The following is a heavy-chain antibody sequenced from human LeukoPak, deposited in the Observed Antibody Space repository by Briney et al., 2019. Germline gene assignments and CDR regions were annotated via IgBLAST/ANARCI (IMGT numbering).Heavy chain of an antibody. J-gene: IGHJ4*02. CDR3: DRIAAAGTFDY. CDR1: GGSISSGGYY. Sequence: SETLSLTCTVSGGSISSGGYYWSWIRQHPGKGLEWIGSIYYSGSTYYNPSLKSRVTISVDTSKNQFSLKLSSVTAADTAVYYCDRIAAAGTFDYWGQGTLVTVSS. V-gene: IGHV4-39*01. D-gene: IGHD6-13*01. CDR2: IYYSGST.